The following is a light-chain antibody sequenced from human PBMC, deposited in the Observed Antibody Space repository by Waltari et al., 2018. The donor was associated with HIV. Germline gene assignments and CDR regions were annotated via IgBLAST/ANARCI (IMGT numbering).Light chain of an antibody. Sequence: QPVVTQSPSAAASLGASVKLTCTLSSGHSDYAIAWHQQHQQNGPSYLMRLNNNGSHYKGDGIPDRFSGSSSGAERYLIISSLQSGDEADYYCQTWDTGIIIFGGGTKLTVL. CDR1: SGHSDYA. V-gene: IGLV4-69*01. CDR2: LNNNGSH. CDR3: QTWDTGIII. J-gene: IGLJ2*01.